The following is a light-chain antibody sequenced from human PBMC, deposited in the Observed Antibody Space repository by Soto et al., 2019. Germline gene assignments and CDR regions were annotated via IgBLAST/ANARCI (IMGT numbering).Light chain of an antibody. CDR3: QLQSNWPRT. CDR1: QSVSNN. V-gene: IGKV3-15*01. CDR2: GAS. J-gene: IGKJ1*01. Sequence: EIVLTQSPVTLSVSPGERGTLSCRASQSVSNNLAWYQQKPGPAPRLLIHGASTRATGIPARFSGSGSGTEFTLTICSLQSGDLAIYCCQLQSNWPRTFGQGTKVDIK.